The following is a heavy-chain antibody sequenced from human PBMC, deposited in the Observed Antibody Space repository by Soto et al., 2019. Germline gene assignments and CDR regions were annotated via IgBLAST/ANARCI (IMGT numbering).Heavy chain of an antibody. V-gene: IGHV1-18*01. CDR3: ARTDSGDYVPPIDY. Sequence: QVQLLQSGAEVKKPGASVKVSCKASGYTFTNYGISWVRQAPGQVLEWMGTISAYNGNTNYAQNLQGRVTMTTDTSTSTAYKDLRSLTSDDTAVYYCARTDSGDYVPPIDYWGQGTLVTVSS. J-gene: IGHJ4*02. CDR1: GYTFTNYG. CDR2: ISAYNGNT. D-gene: IGHD4-17*01.